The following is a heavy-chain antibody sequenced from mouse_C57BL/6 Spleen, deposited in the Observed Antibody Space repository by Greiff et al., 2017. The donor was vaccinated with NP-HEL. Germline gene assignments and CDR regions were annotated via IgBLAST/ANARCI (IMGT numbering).Heavy chain of an antibody. CDR1: GFTFSDYG. CDR3: AREFYDGYYGVDYFDY. Sequence: EVQLVESGGGLVKPGGSLKLSCAASGFTFSDYGMHWVRQAPEKGLEWVAYISSGSSTIYYADTVKGRFTISRDNAKNTLFLQMTSLRSEDTAMYYCAREFYDGYYGVDYFDYWGQGTTLTVSS. CDR2: ISSGSSTI. D-gene: IGHD2-3*01. V-gene: IGHV5-17*01. J-gene: IGHJ2*01.